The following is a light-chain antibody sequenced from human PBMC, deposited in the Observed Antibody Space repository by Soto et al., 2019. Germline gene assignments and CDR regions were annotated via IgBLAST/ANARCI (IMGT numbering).Light chain of an antibody. J-gene: IGKJ2*01. CDR1: QSIGSW. CDR3: QQYNDFQYT. CDR2: KAT. V-gene: IGKV1-5*03. Sequence: DIQMTQSPSTLSASVGDGVTITCRASQSIGSWLAWYQQKPGKAPKLLIYKATNLPSGVPARFSGSGSGTDFSLTISSLQPVDSATYFCQQYNDFQYTFGPGTKLDI.